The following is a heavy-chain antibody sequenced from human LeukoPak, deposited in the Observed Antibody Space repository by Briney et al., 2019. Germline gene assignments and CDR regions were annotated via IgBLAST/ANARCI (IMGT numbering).Heavy chain of an antibody. CDR2: IYHSGST. J-gene: IGHJ6*02. Sequence: SGTLSLTCAVSGGSISTSNWWSWVRQPPGKGLEWIGEIYHSGSTNYNPSLKSRVTISVDKSKNQFSLKLSSVTAADTAVYYCAKRAQVNIDMMGPYYYGMDVWGQGTTVTVSS. CDR3: AKRAQVNIDMMGPYYYGMDV. V-gene: IGHV4-4*02. D-gene: IGHD5-12*01. CDR1: GGSISTSNW.